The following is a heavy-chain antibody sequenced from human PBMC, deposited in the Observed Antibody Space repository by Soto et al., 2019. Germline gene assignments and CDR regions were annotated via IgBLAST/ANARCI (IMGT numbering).Heavy chain of an antibody. CDR3: ASRGGKMVTVIQVYGMDV. V-gene: IGHV3-21*01. D-gene: IGHD5-18*01. Sequence: EVQLVESGGGLVKPGGSLRLSCAASGFTFSSYSMNWVRQAPGKGLEWVSSISSSSSYIYYADSVKGRFTISRDNAKNSLYLQMNSLRAEDTAVYYCASRGGKMVTVIQVYGMDVWGQGTTVTVSS. CDR1: GFTFSSYS. J-gene: IGHJ6*02. CDR2: ISSSSSYI.